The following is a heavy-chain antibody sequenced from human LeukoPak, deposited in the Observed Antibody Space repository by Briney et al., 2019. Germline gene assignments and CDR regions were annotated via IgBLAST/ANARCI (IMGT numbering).Heavy chain of an antibody. Sequence: SETLSLTCTVSGGSIRSYYWSWIRQPPGKGLEWIGYIYDSGSTNYNPSLKSRVTISIDTSKNQFSLKLSSVTAADTAVYYCARALGYCSGGSCYWYYYYGMDVWGQGTTVTVSS. CDR2: IYDSGST. J-gene: IGHJ6*02. V-gene: IGHV4-59*01. CDR1: GGSIRSYY. CDR3: ARALGYCSGGSCYWYYYYGMDV. D-gene: IGHD2-15*01.